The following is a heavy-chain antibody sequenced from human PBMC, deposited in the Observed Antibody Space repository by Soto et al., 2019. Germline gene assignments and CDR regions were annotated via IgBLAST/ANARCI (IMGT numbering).Heavy chain of an antibody. CDR2: IYATGTT. CDR3: VRDGTKTLRDWFDP. D-gene: IGHD1-1*01. CDR1: GASISGYY. Sequence: SETLSLTCTVSGASISGYYWSWIRKSAGKGLEWIGRIYATGTTDYNPSLKSRVMMSVDTYKKQFSLKLRSVTAADTAVYYCVRDGTKTLRDWFDPWGQGISVTVSS. V-gene: IGHV4-4*07. J-gene: IGHJ5*02.